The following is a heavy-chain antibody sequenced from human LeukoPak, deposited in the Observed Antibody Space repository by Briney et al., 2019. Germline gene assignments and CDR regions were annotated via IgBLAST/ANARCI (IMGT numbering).Heavy chain of an antibody. Sequence: GGSLRLSCAVSGITLSNYGMSWVRQAPGKGLEWVAGISGSGGSTNYADSVKGRFSISRDNPKNTLYLQMNSLRAEDTAVYFCANRGAVIRVILVGFHKEAYYFDSWGQGALVTVSS. J-gene: IGHJ4*02. CDR3: ANRGAVIRVILVGFHKEAYYFDS. D-gene: IGHD3-22*01. CDR1: GITLSNYG. CDR2: ISGSGGST. V-gene: IGHV3-23*01.